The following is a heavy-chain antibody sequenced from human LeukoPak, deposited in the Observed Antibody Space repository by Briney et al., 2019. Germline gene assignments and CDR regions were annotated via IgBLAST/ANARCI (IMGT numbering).Heavy chain of an antibody. CDR3: ARHDGYASFDY. CDR2: IYYSGST. D-gene: IGHD5-24*01. V-gene: IGHV4-59*08. J-gene: IGHJ4*02. Sequence: SETLSLTCTVSGGSISSYYWSWIRQPPGKGLEWIGYIYYSGSTNYNPSLKSRVTISVDTSENQFSLKLSSVTAADTAVYYCARHDGYASFDYWGQGTLVTVSS. CDR1: GGSISSYY.